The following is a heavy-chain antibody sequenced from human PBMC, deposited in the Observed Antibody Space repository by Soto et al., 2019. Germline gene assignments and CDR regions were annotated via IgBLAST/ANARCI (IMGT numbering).Heavy chain of an antibody. Sequence: GGSLRLSCAVSGFTFSSYGMHWVRQAPGKGLERVAVISFDGSNKYYADSAKGRFTISRDNSKNTLYLQMNSPRAEDTAVYYYAEAHSGSYRFDYWGQGTLVTVSS. CDR1: GFTFSSYG. D-gene: IGHD1-26*01. J-gene: IGHJ4*02. CDR2: ISFDGSNK. CDR3: AEAHSGSYRFDY. V-gene: IGHV3-30*18.